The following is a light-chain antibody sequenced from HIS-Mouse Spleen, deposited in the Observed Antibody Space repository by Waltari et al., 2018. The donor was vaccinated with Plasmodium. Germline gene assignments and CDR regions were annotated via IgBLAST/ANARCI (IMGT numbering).Light chain of an antibody. CDR3: CSYAGSYTLV. CDR2: DVS. CDR1: SSDVGGYTY. Sequence: QSALTQPRSVSGSPGPSVTISCPGTSSDVGGYTYVSWYQQHPGKAPKLMIYDVSKRPSGVPDRFSGSKSGNTASLTISGLQAEDEADYYCCSYAGSYTLVFGGGTKLTVL. J-gene: IGLJ2*01. V-gene: IGLV2-11*01.